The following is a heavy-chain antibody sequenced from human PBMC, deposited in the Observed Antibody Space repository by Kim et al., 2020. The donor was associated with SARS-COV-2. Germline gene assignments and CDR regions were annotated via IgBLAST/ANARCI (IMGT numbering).Heavy chain of an antibody. CDR3: AALDSVQVPGGI. Sequence: YGDSVKGRFTMSRDNAKNSVYLQMNSLRTEDTATYYCAALDSVQVPGGIWGQGTVVTVSS. D-gene: IGHD3-10*01. V-gene: IGHV3-48*03. J-gene: IGHJ4*02.